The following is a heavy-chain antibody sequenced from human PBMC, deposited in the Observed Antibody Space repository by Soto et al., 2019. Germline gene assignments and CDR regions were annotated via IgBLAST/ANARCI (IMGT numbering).Heavy chain of an antibody. CDR1: GFTFSDYY. Sequence: GGSLRLSCAASGFTFSDYYMSWIRQAPGKGLEWVSYISSRSSTIFYADSVKGRFTISRDNVKNSLYLQMNSLRAEDTAVYYCAKTADGWFSAFDIWGQGTMVTVSS. CDR2: ISSRSSTI. D-gene: IGHD6-19*01. CDR3: AKTADGWFSAFDI. V-gene: IGHV3-11*01. J-gene: IGHJ3*02.